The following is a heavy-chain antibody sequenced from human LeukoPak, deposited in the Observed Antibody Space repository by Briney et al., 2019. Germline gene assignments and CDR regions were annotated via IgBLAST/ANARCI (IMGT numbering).Heavy chain of an antibody. V-gene: IGHV3-15*01. CDR2: IKSKTDGGTT. CDR1: GFTFIKHS. CDR3: TTTLAARYYYYYMDV. D-gene: IGHD6-13*01. Sequence: GGSLRLSCAASGFTFIKHSMTWVRQAPGKGLEWVGRIKSKTDGGTTDYAAPVKGRFTISRDDSKNTLYLQMNSLKTEDTAVYYCTTTLAARYYYYYMDVWGKGTTVTVSS. J-gene: IGHJ6*03.